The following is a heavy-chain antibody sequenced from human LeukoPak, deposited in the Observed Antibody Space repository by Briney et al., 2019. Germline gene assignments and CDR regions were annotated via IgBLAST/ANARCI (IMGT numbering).Heavy chain of an antibody. J-gene: IGHJ3*02. CDR3: AKDVNYGDSFGAFDI. CDR1: GHALSDLS. CDR2: IRYDGSNK. Sequence: GASVKLSCKISGHALSDLSIHWVRQAPGKGLEWVAFIRYDGSNKYYADSVKGRFTISRDNSKNTLYLQMNSLRAEDTAVYYCAKDVNYGDSFGAFDIWGQGTMVTVSS. V-gene: IGHV3-30*02. D-gene: IGHD4-17*01.